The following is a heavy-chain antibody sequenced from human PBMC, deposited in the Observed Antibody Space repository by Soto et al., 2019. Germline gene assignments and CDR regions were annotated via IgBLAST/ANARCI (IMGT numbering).Heavy chain of an antibody. CDR1: GFTFSDHF. J-gene: IGHJ5*02. V-gene: IGHV3-11*01. CDR2: ISGGASSI. CDR3: ARWRSYGGSRSFDL. D-gene: IGHD3-16*01. Sequence: PGGSLRLSCAASGFTFSDHFMSWIRQAPGKGLEWISYISGGASSINYADSVKGRFTISRDNAKNSLYLQMNSLRAEDTALYYCARWRSYGGSRSFDLWGQGTMVTVYS.